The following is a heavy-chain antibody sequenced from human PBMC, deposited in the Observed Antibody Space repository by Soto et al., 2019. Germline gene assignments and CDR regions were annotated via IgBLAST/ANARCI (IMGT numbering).Heavy chain of an antibody. Sequence: QVQLVESGGGVVQPGRSLRLSCAASGFTFSSYGMHWVRQAQGKGLEWVAVIWYDGSNKYYADSVKGRFTISRDNSKNTLYLQMNSLRAEDTAVYYCARDRCSSTSCYVVSRGFSSGWYVFDYWGQGTLVTVSS. V-gene: IGHV3-33*01. CDR3: ARDRCSSTSCYVVSRGFSSGWYVFDY. CDR2: IWYDGSNK. D-gene: IGHD2-2*01. CDR1: GFTFSSYG. J-gene: IGHJ4*02.